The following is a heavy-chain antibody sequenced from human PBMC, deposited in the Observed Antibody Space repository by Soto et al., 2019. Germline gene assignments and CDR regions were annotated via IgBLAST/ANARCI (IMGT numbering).Heavy chain of an antibody. D-gene: IGHD1-1*01. J-gene: IGHJ4*02. Sequence: EVQLVESGGGLVQPGGSLRLSCTASGFSFRGYWVHWVRQAPGKGLVWVSRINSDGRITTYADSVKGRFTISRDDAKNTLDLQVNSLRPEYTAMYYCVPDLEARDAYNFCGQGTLVTVSS. CDR2: INSDGRIT. CDR3: VPDLEARDAYNF. CDR1: GFSFRGYW. V-gene: IGHV3-74*01.